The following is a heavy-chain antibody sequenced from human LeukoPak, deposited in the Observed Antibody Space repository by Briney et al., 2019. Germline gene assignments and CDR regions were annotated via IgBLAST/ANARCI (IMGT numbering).Heavy chain of an antibody. CDR3: ARDPYYYDSSGPLDDIGGYFDY. CDR1: GGSFSGYY. J-gene: IGHJ4*02. Sequence: SETLSLTCAVYGGSFSGYYWSWIRQPPGKGLEWIGEINHSGSTNYNPSLKSRVTISVDTSKNQFSLQLNSVTPEDTAVYYCARDPYYYDSSGPLDDIGGYFDYWGQGTLVTVSS. CDR2: INHSGST. V-gene: IGHV4-34*01. D-gene: IGHD3-22*01.